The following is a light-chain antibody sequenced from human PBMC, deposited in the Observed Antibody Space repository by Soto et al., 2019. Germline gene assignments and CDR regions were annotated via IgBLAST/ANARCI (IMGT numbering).Light chain of an antibody. CDR1: ISDIGAYNF. V-gene: IGLV2-14*01. Sequence: QSALTQPASVSGSPGQSITISCTGTISDIGAYNFVSWYQQHPCKAPILMIYHVTDRPSGVSNRFSASKSGNTASLTISGLQAEDEADYYCSSYTTSSTFVFGTGTKLTVL. CDR2: HVT. CDR3: SSYTTSSTFV. J-gene: IGLJ1*01.